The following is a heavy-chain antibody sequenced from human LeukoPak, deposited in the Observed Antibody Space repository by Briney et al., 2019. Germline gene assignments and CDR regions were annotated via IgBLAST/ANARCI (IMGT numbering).Heavy chain of an antibody. CDR3: ARNPRNWGDTSYFDY. Sequence: GGSLRLSCSASGFIFSEYWMTWVRQAPGKGLEWVASINQDGSEMYFVDSVKRRFTISRDKGKNSLYLQMNSLRAEDTAVYFCARNPRNWGDTSYFDYWGQGTLVTVSS. CDR2: INQDGSEM. V-gene: IGHV3-7*01. D-gene: IGHD7-27*01. CDR1: GFIFSEYW. J-gene: IGHJ4*02.